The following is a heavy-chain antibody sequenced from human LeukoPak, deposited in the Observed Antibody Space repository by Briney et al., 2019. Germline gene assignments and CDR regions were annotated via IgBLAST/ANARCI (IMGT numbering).Heavy chain of an antibody. Sequence: GGSLRLSCAASGSTFSSYTMNWVRQAPGKGLEWVSYIGGSSTTYYTDSVKGRFTISRDNAKNSLYLQMNSLRAEDTAVYYCARDDNWGFDCWGQGTLVTVSS. CDR2: IGGSSTT. J-gene: IGHJ4*02. CDR3: ARDDNWGFDC. D-gene: IGHD7-27*01. V-gene: IGHV3-48*01. CDR1: GSTFSSYT.